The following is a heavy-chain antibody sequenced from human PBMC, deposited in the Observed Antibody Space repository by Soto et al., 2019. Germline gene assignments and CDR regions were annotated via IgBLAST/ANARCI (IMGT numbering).Heavy chain of an antibody. CDR2: ISYDGSNK. Sequence: GGSLRLSCAASGFTFSSYAMHWVRQAPGKGLEWVAVISYDGSNKYYADSVKGRFTISRDNSKNTLYLQMNSLRPEDTAVYYCANRNQNYDFWSGYYMDYYYGMDVWGQGTTVTVSS. D-gene: IGHD3-3*01. V-gene: IGHV3-30*04. J-gene: IGHJ6*02. CDR1: GFTFSSYA. CDR3: ANRNQNYDFWSGYYMDYYYGMDV.